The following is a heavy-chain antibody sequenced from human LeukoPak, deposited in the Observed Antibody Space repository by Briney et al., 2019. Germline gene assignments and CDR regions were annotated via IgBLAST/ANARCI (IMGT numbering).Heavy chain of an antibody. V-gene: IGHV3-48*03. J-gene: IGHJ4*02. Sequence: GGSLRLSCAASGFTFSSYEMNWVRQAPGKGLEWVSYISSSGSTIYYADSVKGRFTISRDNAKNSLYLQMNSLRAEDTAVYYCARERGSYYPFDYWGQGTLVTVSS. CDR1: GFTFSSYE. CDR2: ISSSGSTI. CDR3: ARERGSYYPFDY. D-gene: IGHD1-26*01.